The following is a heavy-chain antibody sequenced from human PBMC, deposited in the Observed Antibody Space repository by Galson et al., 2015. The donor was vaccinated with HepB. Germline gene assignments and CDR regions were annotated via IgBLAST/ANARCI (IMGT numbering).Heavy chain of an antibody. J-gene: IGHJ1*01. D-gene: IGHD1-7*01. CDR2: ITRSSGNI. Sequence: SLRLSCAASGFIFGDYAMHWVRQGPGKGLEWVSGITRSSGNIGYADSVKGRFTISRDNARNFLYLQMNSLRAEDTALYYCAKDARNYHPVGLGAWDQAVLVCATSASAKAPSVSSLASSSKTTSAGTAALGCLLKDYF. CDR3: AKDARNYHPVGLGAWDQAVLVCATSASAKAPSVSSLASSSKTTSAGTAALGCLLKDYF. V-gene: IGHV3-9*01. CDR1: GFIFGDYA.